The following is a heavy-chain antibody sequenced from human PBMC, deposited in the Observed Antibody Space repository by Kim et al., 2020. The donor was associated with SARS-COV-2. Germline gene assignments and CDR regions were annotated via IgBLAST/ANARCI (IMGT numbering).Heavy chain of an antibody. CDR3: ARDRDVPRITMIVLVHQAMTDAFDI. CDR1: GYTFSSYA. V-gene: IGHV1-18*01. J-gene: IGHJ3*02. D-gene: IGHD3-22*01. CDR2: ISAYNGNT. Sequence: ASVKVSCKASGYTFSSYAINWVRQAPGQGLEWMGWISAYNGNTNYAQKLQGRVTMTTDTSTSTAYMELRSLRSDDTAVYYCARDRDVPRITMIVLVHQAMTDAFDIWGQGTMVTVSS.